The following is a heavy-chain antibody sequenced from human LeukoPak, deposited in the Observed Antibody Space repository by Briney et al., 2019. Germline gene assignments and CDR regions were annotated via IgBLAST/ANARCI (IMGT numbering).Heavy chain of an antibody. J-gene: IGHJ5*02. V-gene: IGHV1-2*02. CDR3: TRDGHGQGYCSGGSCIDRSNWFDP. CDR1: GYTFTVYY. D-gene: IGHD2-15*01. CDR2: INPNSGGT. Sequence: GASVKVSCKSSGYTFTVYYMHWVRQAPGQGLEWMGWINPNSGGTNYAQKFQGRVTMTRDTSISTAYTELSRLRSDDTAVYYCTRDGHGQGYCSGGSCIDRSNWFDPWGQGTLVTVSS.